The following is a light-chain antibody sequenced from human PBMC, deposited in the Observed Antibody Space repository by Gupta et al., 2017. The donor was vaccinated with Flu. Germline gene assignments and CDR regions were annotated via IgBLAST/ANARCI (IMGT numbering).Light chain of an antibody. CDR1: TLSTHY. CDR2: KDT. J-gene: IGLJ2*01. CDR3: QSADNSGTYVV. V-gene: IGLV3-25*03. Sequence: SSELTQPPSVSVSPGQTATIPCPGNTLSTHYTYWYQQKPGQAPVLVIVKDTERPSGIHERFSGSKSGTTVTLTISGVQAEDEAAYYCQSADNSGTYVVFGGGTKLTV.